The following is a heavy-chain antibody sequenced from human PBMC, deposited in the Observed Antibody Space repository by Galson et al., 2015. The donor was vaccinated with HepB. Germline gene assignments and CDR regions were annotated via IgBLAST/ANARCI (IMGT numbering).Heavy chain of an antibody. Sequence: SLRLSCAASGFTFSSYWMNWVRQIPGKGLEWVANIKQDGSEKYYVDSVKGRFTISRDNAKNSLYLQMDSLRAEDTAVYYCARDRGGYTGYDAPTYWGQGTLVTVSS. CDR1: GFTFSSYW. V-gene: IGHV3-7*01. CDR2: IKQDGSEK. J-gene: IGHJ4*02. D-gene: IGHD5-12*01. CDR3: ARDRGGYTGYDAPTY.